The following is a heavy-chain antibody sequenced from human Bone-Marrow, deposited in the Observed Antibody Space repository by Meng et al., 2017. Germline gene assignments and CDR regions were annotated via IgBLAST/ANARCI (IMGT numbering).Heavy chain of an antibody. CDR3: ARDEDISAAGKLFGDY. CDR2: IDPKSGDT. V-gene: IGHV1-2*06. CDR1: GYNFPDYW. D-gene: IGHD6-13*01. J-gene: IGHJ4*02. Sequence: QVRRVQYGAEVKKPGASVKVSCKPSGYNFPDYWLHWVRRAPGQGLEWMGRIDPKSGDTHYAQRFQGRVTMTGDTSISTAYMELSGLRSDDTAMYYCARDEDISAAGKLFGDYWGQGTLVTVSS.